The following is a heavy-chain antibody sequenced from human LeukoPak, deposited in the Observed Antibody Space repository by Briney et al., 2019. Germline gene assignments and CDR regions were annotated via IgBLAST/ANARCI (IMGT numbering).Heavy chain of an antibody. D-gene: IGHD6-19*01. Sequence: PGGSLRLSCAASGFTFTSYAMNWVRQAPGKGLEWVSAISGSGGTTYYADSVKGRFTISRDNSKNTLYLQMNSLRAEDTAVYYCATDLGRGAVALAFDYWGQGTLVTVSS. CDR1: GFTFTSYA. CDR2: ISGSGGTT. V-gene: IGHV3-23*01. J-gene: IGHJ4*02. CDR3: ATDLGRGAVALAFDY.